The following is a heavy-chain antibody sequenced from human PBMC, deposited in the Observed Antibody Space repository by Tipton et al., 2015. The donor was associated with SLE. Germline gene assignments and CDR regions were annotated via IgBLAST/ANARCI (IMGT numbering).Heavy chain of an antibody. D-gene: IGHD1-26*01. Sequence: SLTCAVYGGSFSGYYWSWIRQPPGKGLEWIGEINHSGSTNYNPSLKSRVTISVDTSKNQFSLKLSSVTAADTAVYYCARGLRSGVVGATPGYWGQGTLATVSS. CDR3: ARGLRSGVVGATPGY. CDR2: INHSGST. V-gene: IGHV4-34*01. J-gene: IGHJ4*02. CDR1: GGSFSGYY.